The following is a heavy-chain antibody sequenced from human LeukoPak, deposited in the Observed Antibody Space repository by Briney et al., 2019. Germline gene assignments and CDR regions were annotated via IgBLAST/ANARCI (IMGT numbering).Heavy chain of an antibody. V-gene: IGHV4-39*07. J-gene: IGHJ6*03. D-gene: IGHD5-18*01. CDR1: GDSISLSFYY. Sequence: PSETLSLTCSVSGDSISLSFYYWGWIRQPPGKALEWIGSVYYSGTTSYNPSLKSRVTISVDTSKNQFSLKLSSVTAADTAVYYCAREGGYSYGLFYYYYYMDVWGKGTTVTGSS. CDR2: VYYSGTT. CDR3: AREGGYSYGLFYYYYYMDV.